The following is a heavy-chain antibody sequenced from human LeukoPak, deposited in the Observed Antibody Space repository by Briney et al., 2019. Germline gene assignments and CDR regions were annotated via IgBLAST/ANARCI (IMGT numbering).Heavy chain of an antibody. J-gene: IGHJ4*02. Sequence: PGGSLRLSCVVSGIPFSDYYMNWIRQAPGKGLEWISYISSTSSYTDYADSVKGRFTISRDNAQNALFLQMNSLRVEDTAVYYCAAGTAADYWGQGTRVAVS. CDR2: ISSTSSYT. CDR3: AAGTAADY. V-gene: IGHV3-11*03. D-gene: IGHD6-13*01. CDR1: GIPFSDYY.